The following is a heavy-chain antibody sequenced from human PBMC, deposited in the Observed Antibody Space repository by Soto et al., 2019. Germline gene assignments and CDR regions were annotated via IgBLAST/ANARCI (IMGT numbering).Heavy chain of an antibody. CDR3: AKGYMVRGVMGWFDP. Sequence: EVQLLESGGGLVQPGGSLRLSCAASGFTFSSYAMSWVRQAPGRGLEWVSAISGSGGSTYYADSVKGRFTISRDNSKNTLYLQMNSLRAEDTAVYYCAKGYMVRGVMGWFDPWGQGTLVTVSS. J-gene: IGHJ5*02. V-gene: IGHV3-23*01. CDR1: GFTFSSYA. CDR2: ISGSGGST. D-gene: IGHD3-10*01.